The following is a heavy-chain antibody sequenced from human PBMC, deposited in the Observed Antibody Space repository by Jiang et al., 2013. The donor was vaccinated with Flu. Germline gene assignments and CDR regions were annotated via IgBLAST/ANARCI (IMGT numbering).Heavy chain of an antibody. V-gene: IGHV4-39*07. CDR2: IYYSGST. CDR1: GGSISSSSYY. CDR3: ARGKYPPTFYYFDY. Sequence: VSGGSISSSSYYWGWIRQPPGKGLEWIGSIYYSGSTYYNPSLKSRVTISVDTSKNQFSLKLSSVTAADTAVYYCARGKYPPTFYYFDYWGQGTLVTVSS. J-gene: IGHJ4*02. D-gene: IGHD2/OR15-2a*01.